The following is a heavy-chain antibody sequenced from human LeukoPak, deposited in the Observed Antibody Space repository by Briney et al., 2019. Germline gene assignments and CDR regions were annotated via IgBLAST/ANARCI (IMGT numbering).Heavy chain of an antibody. D-gene: IGHD6-6*01. Sequence: ASVKVSCKASGYTFTGYYMHWVRQAPGQGLEWMGWINPSSGGTNYAQKFQGRVTMTRDTSISTAYMELSRLRSDDTAVYYCARVVRPYNWFDPWGQGTLVTVSS. CDR2: INPSSGGT. CDR3: ARVVRPYNWFDP. V-gene: IGHV1-2*02. CDR1: GYTFTGYY. J-gene: IGHJ5*02.